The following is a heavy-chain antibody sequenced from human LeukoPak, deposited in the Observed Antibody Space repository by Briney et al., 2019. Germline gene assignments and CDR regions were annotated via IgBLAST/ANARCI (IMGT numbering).Heavy chain of an antibody. Sequence: GGSLRLSCSASGFTFSSYAMHWVRQASGKGLEWVGRIDTRDKSSATAYAASVRGRFTISRDDSKSTAYLQMSGLKSEDTAVYFCTRDGGSWSHLDFWGQGALVTVSS. V-gene: IGHV3-73*01. CDR1: GFTFSSYA. D-gene: IGHD2-15*01. J-gene: IGHJ4*02. CDR2: IDTRDKSSAT. CDR3: TRDGGSWSHLDF.